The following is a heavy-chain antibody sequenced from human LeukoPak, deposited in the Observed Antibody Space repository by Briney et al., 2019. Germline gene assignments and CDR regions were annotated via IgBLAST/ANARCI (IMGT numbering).Heavy chain of an antibody. CDR3: AREFCSGGGCYYYGMDV. V-gene: IGHV1-18*01. Sequence: ASVKVSCKASGYTFISYGISWVRHAPGQGLEWMGWISGYNGNTNYAQKFQGRVTMTTDTSTSTAYLGLRRLRSDDTAIYYCAREFCSGGGCYYYGMDVWGQGTTVTVS. CDR2: ISGYNGNT. CDR1: GYTFISYG. J-gene: IGHJ6*02. D-gene: IGHD2-15*01.